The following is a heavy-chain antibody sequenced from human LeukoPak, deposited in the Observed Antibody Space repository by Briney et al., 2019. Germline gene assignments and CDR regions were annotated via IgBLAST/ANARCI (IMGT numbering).Heavy chain of an antibody. CDR2: IIPIFGTA. CDR3: ARDRGYVSASPCDY. CDR1: GGTFSSYA. V-gene: IGHV1-69*13. Sequence: SVKVSCKASGGTFSSYAISWVRQAPGQGLEWMGGIIPIFGTANYAQKFQGRVTITADESTSTAYMELSSLRSEDTAVYYCARDRGYVSASPCDYWGQGTLVTVSS. D-gene: IGHD5-12*01. J-gene: IGHJ4*02.